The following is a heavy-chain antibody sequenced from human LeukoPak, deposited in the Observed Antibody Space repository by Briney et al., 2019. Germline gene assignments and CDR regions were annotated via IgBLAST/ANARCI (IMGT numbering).Heavy chain of an antibody. CDR2: INHSGST. CDR1: GGSFSGYY. J-gene: IGHJ6*03. Sequence: NSSETLSLTCAVYGGSFSGYYWSWIRQPPGKGLEWIGEINHSGSTNYNPSLKSRVTISVDTSKNQFSLKLSSVTAADTAVYYCARLGRRRRAYYYYYMDVWGKGTTVTISS. CDR3: ARLGRRRRAYYYYYMDV. V-gene: IGHV4-34*01.